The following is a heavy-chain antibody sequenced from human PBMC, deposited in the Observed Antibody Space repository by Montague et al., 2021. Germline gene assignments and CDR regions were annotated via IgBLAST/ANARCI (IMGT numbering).Heavy chain of an antibody. V-gene: IGHV6-1*01. CDR3: ARGWQKRFDP. CDR1: GDIVSSNDAT. CDR2: TYYRSKWYN. Sequence: CAISGDIVSSNDATWNWIRQSPSRGLEWLGRTYYRSKWYNEYAISVKSRITVNPDTSKNQFSLLLNSVTPEDTAVYYCARGWQKRFDPWGQGTLVTVSS. J-gene: IGHJ5*02. D-gene: IGHD5-24*01.